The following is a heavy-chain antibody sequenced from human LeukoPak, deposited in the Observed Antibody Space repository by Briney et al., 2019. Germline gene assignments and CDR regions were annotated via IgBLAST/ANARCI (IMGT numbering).Heavy chain of an antibody. CDR1: GFTFSTYS. Sequence: PGGSLRLSCAASGFTFSTYSMNWVRQAPGKGLGWVSYISSSSSTIHYADSVKGRFTISRDNAKNSLYLQMNSLRDEDTAVYYCARPLYYYGSGDDWGQGTLVTVSS. D-gene: IGHD3-10*01. CDR2: ISSSSSTI. CDR3: ARPLYYYGSGDD. J-gene: IGHJ4*02. V-gene: IGHV3-48*02.